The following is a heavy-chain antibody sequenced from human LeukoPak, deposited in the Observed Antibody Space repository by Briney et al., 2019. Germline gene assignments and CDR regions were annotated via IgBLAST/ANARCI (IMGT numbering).Heavy chain of an antibody. Sequence: SGGSLRPTCAASGFTFSSYWMSWVRQAPGKGLGWVANIKQDGSEKYYVDSVKGRFTISRDNAKNSLYLQMNSLRAEDTAVYYCARDGSNSFDYWGQGTLVTVSS. CDR2: IKQDGSEK. V-gene: IGHV3-7*01. CDR3: ARDGSNSFDY. J-gene: IGHJ4*02. CDR1: GFTFSSYW. D-gene: IGHD1-26*01.